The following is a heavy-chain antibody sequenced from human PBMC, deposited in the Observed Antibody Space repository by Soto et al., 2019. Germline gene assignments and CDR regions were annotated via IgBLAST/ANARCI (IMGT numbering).Heavy chain of an antibody. J-gene: IGHJ6*03. V-gene: IGHV3-23*01. CDR3: AKAGFGELSPYYYYYMDV. CDR1: GFTFSSYA. Sequence: GGSLRLSCAASGFTFSSYAMSWVRQAPGKGLEWVSAISGSGGSTYYADSVKGRFTISRDNSKNTLYLQMNSLRAEDTAVYYCAKAGFGELSPYYYYYMDVWGKGTTVTVSS. CDR2: ISGSGGST. D-gene: IGHD3-10*01.